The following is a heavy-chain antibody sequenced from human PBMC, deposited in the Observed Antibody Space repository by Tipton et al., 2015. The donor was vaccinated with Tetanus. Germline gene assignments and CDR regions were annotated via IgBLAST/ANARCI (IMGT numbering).Heavy chain of an antibody. J-gene: IGHJ4*02. CDR1: GFIFSSYG. CDR2: SWYDGTDK. Sequence: SGFIFSSYGIHWVRQAPGKGLEWLAVSWYDGTDKYYADSVKGRFTICRDNSKNTLYLQMNSLRAEDTALYYCAREADCSGGSCFSGDFDTWGQGTQVTVSS. V-gene: IGHV3-33*01. D-gene: IGHD2-15*01. CDR3: AREADCSGGSCFSGDFDT.